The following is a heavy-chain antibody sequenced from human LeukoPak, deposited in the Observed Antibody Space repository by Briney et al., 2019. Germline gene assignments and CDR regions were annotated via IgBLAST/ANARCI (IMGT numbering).Heavy chain of an antibody. CDR2: IYSSGST. CDR3: ARGSYSYYFDY. D-gene: IGHD1-26*01. V-gene: IGHV4-59*01. CDR1: GGSISSYS. J-gene: IGHJ4*02. Sequence: SETLSLTSTVSGGSISSYSWSWIRQPPGKGLEWIGRIYSSGSTNYNPSLKSRVTISVDTSKNQFSLKLSSVTAADTAVYYCARGSYSYYFDYWGQGTLVTVSS.